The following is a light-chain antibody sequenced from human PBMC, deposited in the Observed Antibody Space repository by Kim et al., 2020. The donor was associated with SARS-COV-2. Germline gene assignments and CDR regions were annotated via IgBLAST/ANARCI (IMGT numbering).Light chain of an antibody. V-gene: IGLV1-40*03. CDR3: QSYDTGLSGII. CDR1: SSNIGAGYE. Sequence: GVTSSCTGSSSNIGAGYEVHWYQQLPGTAPKLLIYDNYNRPSGVPDRFYGSKSGASATLAITGLQAEDEADYYCQSYDTGLSGIIFGGGTKVTVL. J-gene: IGLJ2*01. CDR2: DNY.